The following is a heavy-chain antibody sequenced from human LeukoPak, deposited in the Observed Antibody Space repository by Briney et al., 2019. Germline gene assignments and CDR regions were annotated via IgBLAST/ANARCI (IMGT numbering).Heavy chain of an antibody. D-gene: IGHD3-9*01. CDR1: GYTFTGYY. V-gene: IGHV1-2*02. CDR2: INPNSGGT. Sequence: ASVKVSCKASGYTFTGYYMHWVRQAPGQGLEWMGWINPNSGGTNYAQKFQGRVTMTRDTSISTAYMELSRLRSDDTAVYYCARGEALRYFDWLLTDFDYWGQGTPVTVSS. CDR3: ARGEALRYFDWLLTDFDY. J-gene: IGHJ4*02.